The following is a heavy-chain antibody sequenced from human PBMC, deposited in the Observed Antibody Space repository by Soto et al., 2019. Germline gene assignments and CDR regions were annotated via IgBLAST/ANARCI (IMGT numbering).Heavy chain of an antibody. CDR2: ISGSGGST. D-gene: IGHD2-8*01. V-gene: IGHV3-23*01. CDR3: AKSKAGDIVLMGPMDV. CDR1: GFTFSSYA. J-gene: IGHJ6*03. Sequence: GGFLRLSCAASGFTFSSYAMSWVRQAPGKGLEWVSAISGSGGSTYYADSVKGRFTISRDNSKNTLYLQMNSLRAEDTAVYYCAKSKAGDIVLMGPMDVWGKGTTVTVSS.